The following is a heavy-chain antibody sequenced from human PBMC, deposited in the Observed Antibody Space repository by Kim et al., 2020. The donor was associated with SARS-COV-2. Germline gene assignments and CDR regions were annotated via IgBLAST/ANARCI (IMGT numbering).Heavy chain of an antibody. Sequence: ASVKVSCKASGYTFTGYYMHWVRQAPGQGLEWMGWINPNSGGTNYAQKFQGRVTMTRDTSISTAYMELSRLRSDDTAVYYCARDQPLRYFDWLQRDGLGYYYGMDVWGQGTTVTVSS. J-gene: IGHJ6*02. V-gene: IGHV1-2*02. D-gene: IGHD3-9*01. CDR3: ARDQPLRYFDWLQRDGLGYYYGMDV. CDR2: INPNSGGT. CDR1: GYTFTGYY.